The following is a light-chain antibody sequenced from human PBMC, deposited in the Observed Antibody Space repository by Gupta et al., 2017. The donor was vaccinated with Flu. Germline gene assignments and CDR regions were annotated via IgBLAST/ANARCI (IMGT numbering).Light chain of an antibody. CDR2: ECT. CDR1: SSDVAHYNL. Sequence: SSDVAHYNLVSWYQQHPGKAPKVMIYECTKRPSGVSNRFSGSKSDNTASLTISGLQAEDEADYYCCAYAGSTTYFVFGPGTKVTVL. J-gene: IGLJ1*01. CDR3: CAYAGSTTYFV. V-gene: IGLV2-23*01.